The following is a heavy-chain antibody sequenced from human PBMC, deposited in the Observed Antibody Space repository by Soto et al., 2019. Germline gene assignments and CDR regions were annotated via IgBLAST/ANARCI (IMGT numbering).Heavy chain of an antibody. J-gene: IGHJ4*02. CDR3: VSQRTTVLTQAYFDY. D-gene: IGHD4-17*01. CDR2: VYNRGRS. Sequence: SETLSLTCTVSGGSVTNSSYYWGWIRQSPGKGLEWIGSVYNRGRSYSKSSVKSRVTISVDTSKNQFSLNFNSVAASDTALYYCVSQRTTVLTQAYFDYWGPGALVTVSS. V-gene: IGHV4-39*01. CDR1: GGSVTNSSYY.